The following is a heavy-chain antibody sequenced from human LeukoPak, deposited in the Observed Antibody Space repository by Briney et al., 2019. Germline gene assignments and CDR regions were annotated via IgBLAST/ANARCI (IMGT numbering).Heavy chain of an antibody. Sequence: GGSLRLSCAASGFIFSSYSMNWVRQAPGKGLEWVAYISTSSSIIYYSDSAKGRFTISRDNAKNSLYLQMNSLRVEDKAVYYCARRQGRRGIVGTTILKGAFDIWGQGTRVTVSS. CDR1: GFIFSSYS. D-gene: IGHD1-26*01. V-gene: IGHV3-48*01. CDR2: ISTSSSII. J-gene: IGHJ3*02. CDR3: ARRQGRRGIVGTTILKGAFDI.